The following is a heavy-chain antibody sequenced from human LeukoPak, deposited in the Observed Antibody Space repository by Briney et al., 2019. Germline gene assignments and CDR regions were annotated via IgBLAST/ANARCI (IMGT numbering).Heavy chain of an antibody. CDR3: ARRRIPATITGSKLSSRFDT. CDR2: IYSGGST. Sequence: GGSLRLSCAASGFTVSSNYMSWVRQAPGKGLEWDSVIYSGGSTYYADSVKGRFSISRDNSKNTLYLQMNSLRAEDTAVYYCARRRIPATITGSKLSSRFDTWGQGTLVTVSS. J-gene: IGHJ1*01. V-gene: IGHV3-53*01. D-gene: IGHD5-12*01. CDR1: GFTVSSNY.